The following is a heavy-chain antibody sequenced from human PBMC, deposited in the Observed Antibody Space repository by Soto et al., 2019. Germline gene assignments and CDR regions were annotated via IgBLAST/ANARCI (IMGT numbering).Heavy chain of an antibody. CDR1: GYSFTDYH. D-gene: IGHD3-22*01. V-gene: IGHV1-2*02. Sequence: GASVKVSCKASGYSFTDYHMHWVRQAPGQGLEWMGWINPNSGGTNYAQKFQGRVTMTRDTSISTAYMELSRLRSDDTAVYYCARRYYDSSGYYDYWGQGTLVTVSS. J-gene: IGHJ4*02. CDR2: INPNSGGT. CDR3: ARRYYDSSGYYDY.